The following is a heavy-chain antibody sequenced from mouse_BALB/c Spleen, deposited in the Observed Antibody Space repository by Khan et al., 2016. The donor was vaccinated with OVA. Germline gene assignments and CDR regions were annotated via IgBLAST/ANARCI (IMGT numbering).Heavy chain of an antibody. J-gene: IGHJ3*01. CDR2: LNSSGHT. CDR1: GYSITRAYA. V-gene: IGHV3-2*02. CDR3: VRGRTY. Sequence: EVQLQEPGPGLVKPSQSLSLTCTVTGYSITRAYAWNSIRPFPRTKLECLGYLNSSGHTSKNPSLTGRKSPSRATSKNQFFLQLNSVTTEDTATYYCVRGRTYWGQGTLVTVSA.